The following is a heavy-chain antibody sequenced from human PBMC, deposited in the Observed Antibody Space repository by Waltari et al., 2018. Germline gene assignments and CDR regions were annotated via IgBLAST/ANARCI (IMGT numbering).Heavy chain of an antibody. CDR2: IIPILGIA. V-gene: IGHV1-69*09. D-gene: IGHD6-13*01. Sequence: QVQLVQSGAEVKKPGSSVKVPCKASGGTFSSYSISWVRQAPGQGLEWMGRIIPILGIANYAQKFQGRVTITADKSTSTAYMELSSLRSEDTAVYYCARGVPAASFDYWGQGTLVTVSS. J-gene: IGHJ4*02. CDR1: GGTFSSYS. CDR3: ARGVPAASFDY.